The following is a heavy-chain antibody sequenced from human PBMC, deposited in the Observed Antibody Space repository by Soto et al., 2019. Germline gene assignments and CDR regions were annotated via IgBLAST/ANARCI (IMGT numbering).Heavy chain of an antibody. J-gene: IGHJ5*02. CDR2: ASARNTNT. V-gene: IGHV3-23*01. D-gene: IGHD6-13*01. CDR3: EKDVSSHGARGYSSRWYGWFAP. Sequence: EVQLLESGGGLVQPGGSLRLSCAASGFTFSSHVMSWVRQAPGRGLEWVAAASARNTNTYYADSLKGRFTISRDNSKSTVYLQLNSLRVEETAGYHCEKDVSSHGARGYSSRWYGWFAPWGKGTLVVVSS. CDR1: GFTFSSHV.